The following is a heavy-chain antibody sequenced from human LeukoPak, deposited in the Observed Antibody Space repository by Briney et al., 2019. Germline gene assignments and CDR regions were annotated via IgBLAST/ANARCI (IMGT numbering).Heavy chain of an antibody. CDR2: ISTYNDYT. V-gene: IGHV1-18*01. Sequence: ASVTVSCKASGYTFTNYGISWVRQAPGQGLEWMGWISTYNDYTDFAQNLQGRVAMTTDTSTSTAYMELRSLRSDDTAVYYCARDHGRRYTNYHYFDPWGQGTLVTVSS. D-gene: IGHD4-11*01. CDR1: GYTFTNYG. J-gene: IGHJ5*02. CDR3: ARDHGRRYTNYHYFDP.